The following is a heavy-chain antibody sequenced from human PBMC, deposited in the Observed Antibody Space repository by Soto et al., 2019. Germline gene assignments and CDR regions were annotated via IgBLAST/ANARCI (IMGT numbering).Heavy chain of an antibody. CDR3: ASGTPPTYYDFWSGYYFSWFDP. J-gene: IGHJ5*02. D-gene: IGHD3-3*01. Sequence: PSETLSLTCAVYGGSFSGYYWSWIRQPPGKGLEWIGEINHSGSTNYNPSLKSRVTISVDTSKNQFSLKLSSVTAADTAVYYCASGTPPTYYDFWSGYYFSWFDPWGQGTLVTVSS. V-gene: IGHV4-34*01. CDR1: GGSFSGYY. CDR2: INHSGST.